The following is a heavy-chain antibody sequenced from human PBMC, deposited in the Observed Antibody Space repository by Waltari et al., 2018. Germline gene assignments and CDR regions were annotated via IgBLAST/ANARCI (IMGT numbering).Heavy chain of an antibody. J-gene: IGHJ4*02. D-gene: IGHD2-2*01. CDR3: AREGGTSGYSGYFDT. CDR2: ISYDGFRK. CDR1: GFTFSNHI. Sequence: PLVESGGGVVQPGRSLRLSCAAPGFTFSNHIIHWVRRAPGKGLGWVAAISYDGFRKYYADSVKGRFTIAGDTSKTTVNLQMNSLNTEDTAVYYCAREGGTSGYSGYFDTWGQGTLVTVSS. V-gene: IGHV3-30-3*01.